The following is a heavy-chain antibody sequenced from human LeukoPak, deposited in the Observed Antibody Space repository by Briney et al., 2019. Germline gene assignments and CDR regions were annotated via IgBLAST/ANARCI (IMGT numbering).Heavy chain of an antibody. V-gene: IGHV4-31*11. CDR1: GGSFSGYY. D-gene: IGHD5-24*01. CDR3: ATYNRDGYNFAFQH. CDR2: IYYSGST. Sequence: SETLSLTCAVYGGSFSGYYWSWIRQHPGQGLEWIGYIYYSGSTSYNPSLKSRVNILLDTSKNQFSLKLSSVTAADTAVYYCATYNRDGYNFAFQHWGQGTLVTVSS. J-gene: IGHJ1*01.